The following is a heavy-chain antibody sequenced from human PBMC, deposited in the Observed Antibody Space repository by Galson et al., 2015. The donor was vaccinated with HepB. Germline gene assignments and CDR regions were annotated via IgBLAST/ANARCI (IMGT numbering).Heavy chain of an antibody. CDR3: AKRGIVATKPYYFDY. CDR2: VSGSGGST. V-gene: IGHV3-23*01. CDR1: GFTFSSYA. Sequence: SLRLSCAASGFTFSSYAMSWVRQAPGKGLEWVSAVSGSGGSTYYADSVKGRFTISRDNSKTTLYLQMNSLRAEDTAVYYWAKRGIVATKPYYFDYWGQGTLVTVSS. J-gene: IGHJ4*02. D-gene: IGHD5-12*01.